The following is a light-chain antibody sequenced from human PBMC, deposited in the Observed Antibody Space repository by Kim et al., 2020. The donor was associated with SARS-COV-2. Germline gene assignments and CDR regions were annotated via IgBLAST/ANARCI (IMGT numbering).Light chain of an antibody. J-gene: IGLJ1*01. CDR1: SSDIGVYNY. CDR2: DVN. CDR3: GSYTTSSTYV. Sequence: GQSITFACTGTSSDIGVYNYDSWYQHHPGKAPKVIINDVNKRPSGVSDRFSGSKSGNSASLTISGLQAEDEADYYCGSYTTSSTYVFGTGTKVTVL. V-gene: IGLV2-14*03.